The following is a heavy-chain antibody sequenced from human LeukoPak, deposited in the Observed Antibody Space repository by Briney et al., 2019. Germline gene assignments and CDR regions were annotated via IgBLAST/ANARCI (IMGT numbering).Heavy chain of an antibody. Sequence: AGGSLRLSCAAPGFTFSSYGMHWVRQAPGKGLEWVAVIWYDGSNKYYADSVKGRFTISRDNSKNTLYLQMNSLRAEDTAVYYCARGREGTYIAVAGTFPDYWGQGTLVTVSS. CDR2: IWYDGSNK. D-gene: IGHD6-19*01. CDR1: GFTFSSYG. J-gene: IGHJ4*02. V-gene: IGHV3-33*01. CDR3: ARGREGTYIAVAGTFPDY.